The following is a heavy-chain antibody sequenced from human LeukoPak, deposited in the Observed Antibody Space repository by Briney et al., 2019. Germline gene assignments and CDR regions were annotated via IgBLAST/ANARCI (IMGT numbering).Heavy chain of an antibody. CDR2: IKSKTDGGTI. D-gene: IGHD1-26*01. CDR3: TTYRALDP. Sequence: GGSLRLSCAAAGFTFSNAWMSWLRQAPRKGLDWVGRIKSKTDGGTIDYAAAVKSSFTISRDDSKNTLYLQMNSLKTEDTAVYYCTTYRALDPWGQGTLVTV. CDR1: GFTFSNAW. V-gene: IGHV3-15*01. J-gene: IGHJ5*02.